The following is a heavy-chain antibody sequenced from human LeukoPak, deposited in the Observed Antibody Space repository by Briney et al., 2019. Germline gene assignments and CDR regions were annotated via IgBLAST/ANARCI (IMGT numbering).Heavy chain of an antibody. D-gene: IGHD6-6*01. CDR1: GVSISSSSYY. Sequence: SETLSLTCTVSGVSISSSSYYWGWIRQPPGKGLEWIGSIYYSGSTYYNPSLKSRVTISVDTSKNQFSLKLSSVTAADTAVYYCARDFLAARVWFDPWGQGTLVTVSS. CDR2: IYYSGST. V-gene: IGHV4-39*01. J-gene: IGHJ5*02. CDR3: ARDFLAARVWFDP.